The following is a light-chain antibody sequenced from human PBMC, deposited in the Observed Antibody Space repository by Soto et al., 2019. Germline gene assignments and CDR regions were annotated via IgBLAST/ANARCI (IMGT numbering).Light chain of an antibody. Sequence: EGELSRSPGSLYLSTGKRATLSCRASQSISNYLAWYQQKPGQAPRLLIYAASIRATGIPARFSGSGSGTDFTLTISSLEPEDFAVYSCQQRSTRQTFGQGIRLEMK. CDR2: AAS. CDR3: QQRSTRQT. J-gene: IGKJ5*01. V-gene: IGKV3-11*01. CDR1: QSISNY.